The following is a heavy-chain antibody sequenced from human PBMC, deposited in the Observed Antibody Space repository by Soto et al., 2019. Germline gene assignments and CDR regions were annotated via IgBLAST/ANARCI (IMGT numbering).Heavy chain of an antibody. V-gene: IGHV1-69*02. D-gene: IGHD1-26*01. CDR1: GGTFSSNT. CDR3: ARSYSGSYSFDY. Sequence: QVQLVQSGAEVKKPGSSVKVSCKASGGTFSSNTISWVRQAPGQGLEWMGRIIPILGIANYAQKFQGRVTITADKSTRTAYMELSSLRSEVTALYYCARSYSGSYSFDYWGQGTLVTVSS. CDR2: IIPILGIA. J-gene: IGHJ4*02.